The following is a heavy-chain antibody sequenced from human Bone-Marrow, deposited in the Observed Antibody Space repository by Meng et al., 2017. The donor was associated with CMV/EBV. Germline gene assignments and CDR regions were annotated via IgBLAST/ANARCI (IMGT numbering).Heavy chain of an antibody. J-gene: IGHJ4*02. CDR3: APGFRSWSGSYSS. V-gene: IGHV4-34*01. D-gene: IGHD1-26*01. Sequence: VHIQQGGAGLLKPSATLSLSCGVYGAPFSGYWSWVRQPPGKGLEWIGEITHSGSTNYNVSLKSRVTISIDTSKNQFSLKLSSVTATDTAVYYCAPGFRSWSGSYSSWGQGTLVTVSS. CDR1: GAPFSGY. CDR2: ITHSGST.